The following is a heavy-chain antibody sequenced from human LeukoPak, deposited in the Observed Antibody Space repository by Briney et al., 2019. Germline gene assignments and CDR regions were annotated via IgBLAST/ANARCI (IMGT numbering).Heavy chain of an antibody. V-gene: IGHV3-9*01. D-gene: IGHD1-26*01. CDR1: GFTFEDYH. CDR2: ISWNSCSI. CDR3: AKDHWELGVFDY. J-gene: IGHJ4*02. Sequence: NPGGSLRLSCAASGFTFEDYHMHWLRQAPGKGLEWVSDISWNSCSIGYADSVKGRFTISRDNAKNTLYLQMNSLRAEDTAVYYCAKDHWELGVFDYWGQGTLVTVSS.